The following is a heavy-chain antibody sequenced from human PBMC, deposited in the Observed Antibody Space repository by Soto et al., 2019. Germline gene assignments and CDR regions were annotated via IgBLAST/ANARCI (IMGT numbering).Heavy chain of an antibody. V-gene: IGHV3-30*03. J-gene: IGHJ4*02. Sequence: QVQLVESGGGVVQPGRSLRLSCAASGFPFSSYGMHWVREAPGKGLEWVAVISYDGSNKYYADSVKGRFTISRDNSASTLYLQMNSLRPEDTALYYCVGGQYYSDYRGQGTLVTVSP. CDR1: GFPFSSYG. CDR2: ISYDGSNK. CDR3: VGGQYYSDY. D-gene: IGHD3-10*01.